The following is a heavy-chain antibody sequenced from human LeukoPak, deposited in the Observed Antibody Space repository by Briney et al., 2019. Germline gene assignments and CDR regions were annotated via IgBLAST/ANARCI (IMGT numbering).Heavy chain of an antibody. CDR3: AREDGGAAAGSDDDNGMDV. CDR1: GFIFSSYE. Sequence: GGSLRLSCAASGFIFSSYEMNWVRQAPGKGLEWVSYISSSVSTIFYADSVKGRFTISRDNSRDTLYLQMNSLRAEDTAVYYCAREDGGAAAGSDDDNGMDVWGQGTTVTVSS. J-gene: IGHJ6*02. CDR2: ISSSVSTI. V-gene: IGHV3-48*03. D-gene: IGHD6-13*01.